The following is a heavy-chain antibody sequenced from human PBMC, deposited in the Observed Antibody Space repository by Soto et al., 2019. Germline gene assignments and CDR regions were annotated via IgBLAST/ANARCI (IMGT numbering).Heavy chain of an antibody. CDR2: IFHTGSA. V-gene: IGHV4-4*02. J-gene: IGHJ4*02. Sequence: QVQLQESGPGLMKPSGTLSLTCAVSGGSITSNWWSWVRQPPGKGLEWIAEIFHTGSANYNPSLMGRLNISMDKSRNPLSLNLNSVTAADTAVYYCARHIAVSGTRGFDHWGQGTLVTVSS. D-gene: IGHD2-21*01. CDR3: ARHIAVSGTRGFDH. CDR1: GGSITSNW.